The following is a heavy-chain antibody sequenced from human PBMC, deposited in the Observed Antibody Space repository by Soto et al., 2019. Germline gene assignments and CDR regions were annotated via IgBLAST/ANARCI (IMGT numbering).Heavy chain of an antibody. J-gene: IGHJ4*02. CDR1: GFTFSNAW. CDR3: TTDSPPISYCGGDCYPPPFAY. CDR2: IKSKTDGGTT. D-gene: IGHD2-21*02. V-gene: IGHV3-15*07. Sequence: PGGSLRLSCAASGFTFSNAWMNWVRQAPGKGLEWVGRIKSKTDGGTTDYAAPVKGRFTISRDDSKNTLYLQMNSLKTEDTAVYYCTTDSPPISYCGGDCYPPPFAYWGQGTLVTVSS.